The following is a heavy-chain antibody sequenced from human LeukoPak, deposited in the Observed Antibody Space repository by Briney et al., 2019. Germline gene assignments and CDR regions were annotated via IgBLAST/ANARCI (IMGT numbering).Heavy chain of an antibody. J-gene: IGHJ4*02. CDR2: ISGSGGST. V-gene: IGHV3-23*01. D-gene: IGHD4-17*01. CDR3: AKDLGAYGDYGIFDY. CDR1: GFTFSSYA. Sequence: PGGSLRLSCAASGFTFSSYAMSWVRQAPGQGLEWVSAISGSGGSTYYADSVKGRFTISRDNSKNTLYLQMNSLRAEDTAVYYCAKDLGAYGDYGIFDYWGQGTLVTVSS.